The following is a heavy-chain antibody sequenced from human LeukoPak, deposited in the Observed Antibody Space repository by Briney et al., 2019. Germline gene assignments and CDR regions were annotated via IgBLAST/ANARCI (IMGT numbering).Heavy chain of an antibody. CDR2: TSGSGVST. CDR1: GFTFSSYA. J-gene: IGHJ4*02. CDR3: AKRYSGNGSFDY. D-gene: IGHD5-12*01. Sequence: PGRSLRLSCAASGFTFSSYAMHWVRQAPGKGLEWVSATSGSGVSTYYADSVKGRFTISRDNSNNTLFLHMSSLRAEDTAVYYCAKRYSGNGSFDYWGQGTLVTVSS. V-gene: IGHV3-23*01.